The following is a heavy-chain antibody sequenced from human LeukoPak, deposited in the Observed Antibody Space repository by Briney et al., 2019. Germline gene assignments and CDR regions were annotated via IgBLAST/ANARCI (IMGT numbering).Heavy chain of an antibody. J-gene: IGHJ2*01. D-gene: IGHD6-13*01. CDR2: IWYDGSNK. CDR1: AFAPNSYG. V-gene: IGHV3-33*01. Sequence: GGSLRLSCAASAFAPNSYGMHWVRQAPGKGLEWVAVIWYDGSNKYYADSVKGRFTISRDNSKNTLYLQMNSLRAEDTAVYYCARDDQTATGFDLWGRGTLVTVSS. CDR3: ARDDQTATGFDL.